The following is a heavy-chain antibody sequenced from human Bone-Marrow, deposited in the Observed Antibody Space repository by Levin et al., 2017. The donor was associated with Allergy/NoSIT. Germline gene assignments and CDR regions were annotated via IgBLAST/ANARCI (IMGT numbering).Heavy chain of an antibody. V-gene: IGHV3-53*01. Sequence: GGSLRLSCAASGFTISRNYMSWVRQAPGKGLEWVSVLFTGGTPYYEDSVKGRFSISRDNSRNTLYLQMNSLRAEDTAVYYCVRDVGPWGQGTLVTVSS. CDR3: VRDVGP. J-gene: IGHJ5*02. D-gene: IGHD1-26*01. CDR2: LFTGGTP. CDR1: GFTISRNY.